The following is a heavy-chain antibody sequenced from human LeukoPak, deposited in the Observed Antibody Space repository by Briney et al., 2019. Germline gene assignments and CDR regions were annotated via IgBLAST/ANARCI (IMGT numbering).Heavy chain of an antibody. D-gene: IGHD3-10*01. J-gene: IGHJ4*02. CDR2: IYTSGST. CDR3: ARRGDS. V-gene: IGHV4-61*02. CDR1: GGSISSGSYY. Sequence: PSETLSLTCTVSGGSISSGSYYWSWIRQPAGKGLEWIGRIYTSGSTNYNPSLKSRVTISLDTSKNQFSLKLNSVTAADTAVYYCARRGDSWGQGTLVTVSS.